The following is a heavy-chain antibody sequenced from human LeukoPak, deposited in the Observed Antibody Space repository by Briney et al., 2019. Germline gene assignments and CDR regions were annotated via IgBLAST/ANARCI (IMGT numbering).Heavy chain of an antibody. CDR3: ARGHSDCGGDCYVDY. CDR1: GYTLTELS. V-gene: IGHV1-24*01. CDR2: FDPEDGET. D-gene: IGHD2-21*02. Sequence: ASVKVSCKVSGYTLTELSMHWVRQAPGKGLEWMGGFDPEDGETIYAQKFQGRVTMTEDTSTDTAYMELSSLRSEDTAVYYCARGHSDCGGDCYVDYWGQGTLVTVSS. J-gene: IGHJ4*02.